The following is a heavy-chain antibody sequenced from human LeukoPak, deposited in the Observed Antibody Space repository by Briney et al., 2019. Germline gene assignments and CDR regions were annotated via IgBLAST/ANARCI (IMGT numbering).Heavy chain of an antibody. CDR3: ARDQGIAAAGLTFDY. CDR2: IYSGGST. V-gene: IGHV3-66*01. CDR1: GFTVSSNY. Sequence: QPGGSLRLSCAASGFTVSSNYMSWVRQAPGKGLEWVSVIYSGGSTYYADSVKGRFTISRDNSKNTLYLQMNSLRAEDTAVYYCARDQGIAAAGLTFDYWGQGTLVTVSS. D-gene: IGHD6-13*01. J-gene: IGHJ4*02.